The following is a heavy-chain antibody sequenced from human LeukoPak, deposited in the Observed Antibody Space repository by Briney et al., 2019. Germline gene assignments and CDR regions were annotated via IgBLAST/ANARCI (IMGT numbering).Heavy chain of an antibody. CDR2: TYYRSKWYN. Sequence: SQTLSLTCAISGDSVSSNSAAWNWIRQSPSRGLEWLGRTYYRSKWYNEYAVSVKSRITINPDTSKNQFSLQLNSVTPEDTAVYYCARDHWSRAYYDSSGYESDAFDIWGQGTMVTVSS. CDR3: ARDHWSRAYYDSSGYESDAFDI. CDR1: GDSVSSNSAA. J-gene: IGHJ3*02. D-gene: IGHD3-22*01. V-gene: IGHV6-1*01.